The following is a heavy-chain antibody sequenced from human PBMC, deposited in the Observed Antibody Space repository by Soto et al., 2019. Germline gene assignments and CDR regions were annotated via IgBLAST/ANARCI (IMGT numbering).Heavy chain of an antibody. V-gene: IGHV3-74*01. CDR3: ARDRGYAFDM. CDR1: GFAFSNSW. Sequence: PGGSLRLSCAASGFAFSNSWMHWVRQVPGKGLVWVSHINADGSTTSNADSVKGRFTIFRDNAQSTLYVQMNSLRAEDTGVYYCARDRGYAFDMWGQGTMVTVSS. J-gene: IGHJ3*02. CDR2: INADGSTT.